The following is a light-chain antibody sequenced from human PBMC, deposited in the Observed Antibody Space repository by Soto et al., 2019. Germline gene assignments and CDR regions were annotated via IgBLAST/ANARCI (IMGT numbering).Light chain of an antibody. V-gene: IGKV3-11*01. CDR1: QSVSIY. CDR2: DAS. Sequence: EIVLTQSPATLSLSPGERATLSCRASQSVSIYLAWYQQKPGQAPRLLIYDASNRATGIPARFSGSGSGTDFTPTISSLEPEDFAVYYCQQRSNWPRGVTFGQGTRLEI. CDR3: QQRSNWPRGVT. J-gene: IGKJ5*01.